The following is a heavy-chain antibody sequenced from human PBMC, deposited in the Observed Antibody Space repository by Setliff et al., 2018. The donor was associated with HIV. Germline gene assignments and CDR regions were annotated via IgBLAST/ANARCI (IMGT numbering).Heavy chain of an antibody. Sequence: TLSLTCGVSGYSISRGYYWGWIRQPPGRGLEWIGNIYHSGSTCYNPSLKSRVTISVDTSKNQFSLKLSSVTAADTAVYYCARGYGHIVVVIASDAFDVWGQGTMVTVSS. CDR2: IYHSGST. D-gene: IGHD2-21*01. J-gene: IGHJ3*01. CDR1: GYSISRGYY. CDR3: ARGYGHIVVVIASDAFDV. V-gene: IGHV4-38-2*01.